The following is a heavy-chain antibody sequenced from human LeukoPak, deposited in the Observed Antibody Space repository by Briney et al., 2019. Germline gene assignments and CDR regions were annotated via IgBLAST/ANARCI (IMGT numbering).Heavy chain of an antibody. CDR2: INHSGST. J-gene: IGHJ4*02. V-gene: IGHV4-4*02. Sequence: SQTLSLTCDGSGGSINSGHWWTWVRQPPAKGLKWIGEINHSGSTNYNPSLKSRVTISVDTSKNQFSLKLGSVTAADTAVYYCARLAAAGDYWGQGTLVTVSS. CDR3: ARLAAAGDY. CDR1: GGSINSGHW. D-gene: IGHD6-13*01.